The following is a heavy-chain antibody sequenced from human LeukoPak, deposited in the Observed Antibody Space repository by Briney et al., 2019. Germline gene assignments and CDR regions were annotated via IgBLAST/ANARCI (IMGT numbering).Heavy chain of an antibody. V-gene: IGHV3-7*01. D-gene: IGHD5-18*01. CDR2: IKQDGSEE. J-gene: IGHJ4*02. Sequence: GGSLRLSCAASGFMFSRFWMSWVRQAPGKGLEWVANIKQDGSEENYVDSVKGRFTISRDNAKNSLYLQMSSLRAEDTALYYCARDSTGYGYEEWNWGQGTLVTVSS. CDR1: GFMFSRFW. CDR3: ARDSTGYGYEEWN.